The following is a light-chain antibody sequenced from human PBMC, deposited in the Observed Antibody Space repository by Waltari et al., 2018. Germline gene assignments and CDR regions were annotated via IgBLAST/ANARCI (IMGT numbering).Light chain of an antibody. CDR2: VNRDGSH. CDR3: QTGGHGTWV. J-gene: IGLJ3*02. CDR1: SGYSSNV. Sequence: LVLTQSPSASASLGASVKLTCTLSSGYSSNVIAWLQQQPGKGPRYLMKVNRDGSHRKGDAIPDRFSASKSGTECQLTISSLQSEDEADYFCQTGGHGTWVFGGGTKLTVL. V-gene: IGLV4-69*01.